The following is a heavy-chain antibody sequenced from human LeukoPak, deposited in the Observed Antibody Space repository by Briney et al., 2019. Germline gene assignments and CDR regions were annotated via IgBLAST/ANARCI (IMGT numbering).Heavy chain of an antibody. CDR2: ISSSSSYI. J-gene: IGHJ6*02. CDR1: GFTFSTNA. Sequence: NPGGSLRLSCVASGFTFSTNAMSWVRQAPGKGLEWVSSISSSSSYIYYADSVKGRFTISSDNAKNSLYLQMNSLRAEDTAVYYCASTDAYYYYYGMDVWGQGTTVTVSS. CDR3: ASTDAYYYYYGMDV. V-gene: IGHV3-21*01. D-gene: IGHD2-2*01.